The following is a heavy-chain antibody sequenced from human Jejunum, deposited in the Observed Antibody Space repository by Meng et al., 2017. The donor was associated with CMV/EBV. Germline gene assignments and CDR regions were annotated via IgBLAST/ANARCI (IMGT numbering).Heavy chain of an antibody. V-gene: IGHV3-53*01. J-gene: IGHJ3*02. CDR1: GFRVSSNY. Sequence: GFRVSSNYMSWVRQAPGKGLEWVSSVYSGGSIDYVGSVKGRFTISRDRSKNMVYLQMNSLRVEDTAVYYCARGGRTLWGGGTAFDIWGQGTTVTVSS. CDR3: ARGGRTLWGGGTAFDI. D-gene: IGHD2-15*01. CDR2: VYSGGSI.